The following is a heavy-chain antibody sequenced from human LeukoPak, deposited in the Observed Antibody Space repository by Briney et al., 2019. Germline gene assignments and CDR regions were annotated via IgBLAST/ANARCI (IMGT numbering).Heavy chain of an antibody. V-gene: IGHV5-51*01. CDR1: GYTFTTYW. D-gene: IGHD2-2*01. Sequence: GESLKISCKGSGYTFTTYWIGWVRQMPGKGLEWMGIIYPGDSDTRYSPSFQGQVTISADKSITTAYLQWSSLKASDTAMYYCARRYCSSSACYGDYWGQGTLVTVSS. CDR3: ARRYCSSSACYGDY. CDR2: IYPGDSDT. J-gene: IGHJ4*02.